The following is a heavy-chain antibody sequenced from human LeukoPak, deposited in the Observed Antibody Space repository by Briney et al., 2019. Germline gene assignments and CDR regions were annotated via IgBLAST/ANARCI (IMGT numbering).Heavy chain of an antibody. J-gene: IGHJ4*02. CDR2: ISSSDTYT. CDR3: ARGPYSSGSSADY. CDR1: GFTFSDYY. D-gene: IGHD6-19*01. Sequence: GGSLRLSCAASGFTFSDYYMSWIRQAPGKGLEWVSYISSSDTYTNYADSVKGRFTISRDNAKNSPYLLMNSLRAEDTAVYYCARGPYSSGSSADYWGQGTLVTVSS. V-gene: IGHV3-11*06.